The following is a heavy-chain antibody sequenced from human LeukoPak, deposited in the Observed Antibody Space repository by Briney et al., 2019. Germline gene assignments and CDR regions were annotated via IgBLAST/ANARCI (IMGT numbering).Heavy chain of an antibody. V-gene: IGHV3-30*04. J-gene: IGHJ6*04. CDR1: GFTFSSYA. CDR2: ISYDGSNK. CDR3: AGHYYYYYGMDV. Sequence: SLXLSCAASGFTFSSYAMHWVRQAPGKGLEWVAVISYDGSNKYYADSVKGRFTISRDNSKNTLYLQMNSLRAEDTAVYYCAGHYYYYYGMDVWGKGTTVTVSS.